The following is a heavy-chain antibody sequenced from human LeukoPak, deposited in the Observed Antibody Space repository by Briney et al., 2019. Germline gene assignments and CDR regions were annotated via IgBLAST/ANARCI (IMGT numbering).Heavy chain of an antibody. J-gene: IGHJ4*02. CDR2: INHSGST. V-gene: IGHV4-34*01. Sequence: SETLSLTCAVYGGSFSGYYWSWIRQPPGKGLEWIGEINHSGSTNYNPSLKSRVTISVDTSKNQFSLKLSSVTAADTAVYYCARGSRLQSFDYWAREPWSPSPQ. CDR3: ARGSRLQSFDY. CDR1: GGSFSGYY.